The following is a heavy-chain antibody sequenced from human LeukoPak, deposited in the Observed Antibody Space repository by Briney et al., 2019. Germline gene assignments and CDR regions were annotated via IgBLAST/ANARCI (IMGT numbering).Heavy chain of an antibody. D-gene: IGHD2-2*01. CDR2: ISAYNGNT. CDR1: GYTFTSYG. CDR3: AREGLVVPAAIPYYYYYMDV. J-gene: IGHJ6*03. V-gene: IGHV1-18*01. Sequence: ASVKVSCKASGYTFTSYGISWVRQAPGQGPEWMGWISAYNGNTNYAQKLQGRVTMTTDTSTSTAYMELRSLRSDDTAVYYCAREGLVVPAAIPYYYYYMDVWGKGTTVTVSS.